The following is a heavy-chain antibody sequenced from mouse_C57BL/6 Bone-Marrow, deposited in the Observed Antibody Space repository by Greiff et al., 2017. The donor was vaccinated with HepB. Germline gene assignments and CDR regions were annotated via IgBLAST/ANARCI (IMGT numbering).Heavy chain of an antibody. J-gene: IGHJ2*01. CDR1: GFTFTDYY. CDR2: IRNKANGYTT. Sequence: EVHLVESGGGLVQPGGSLSLSCAASGFTFTDYYMSWVRQPPGKALEWLGFIRNKANGYTTEYSASVKGQFTISRDNSQSILYLQMNALRAEDSATYYCARRDYGSSLDYWGQGTTLTVSS. V-gene: IGHV7-3*01. D-gene: IGHD1-1*01. CDR3: ARRDYGSSLDY.